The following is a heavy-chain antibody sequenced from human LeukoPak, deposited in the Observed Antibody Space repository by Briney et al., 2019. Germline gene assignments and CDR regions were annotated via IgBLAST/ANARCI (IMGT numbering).Heavy chain of an antibody. V-gene: IGHV3-11*01. CDR3: ARGRSDLTPDYFDY. Sequence: GGSLRLSCAASGFTFSDYYMSWIRQAPGKGLEWVSYISSSGSTIYHADSVKGRFTISRDNAKNSLYLQMNSLRAEDTAVYYCARGRSDLTPDYFDYWGQGTLVTVSS. D-gene: IGHD3-3*01. CDR2: ISSSGSTI. J-gene: IGHJ4*02. CDR1: GFTFSDYY.